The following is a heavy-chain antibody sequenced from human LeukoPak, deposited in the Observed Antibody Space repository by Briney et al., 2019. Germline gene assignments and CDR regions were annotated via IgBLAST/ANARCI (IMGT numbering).Heavy chain of an antibody. D-gene: IGHD4-17*01. CDR3: AKAIFHGDSRGAFDI. Sequence: PGRSLRLSCAASGFTFDDYAMHWVRQAPGKGLEWVSGISWNSGSIGYADSVKGRFTISRDNAKNSLYLQMNSLRAEDTALYYCAKAIFHGDSRGAFDIWGQGTMVTVSS. CDR2: ISWNSGSI. CDR1: GFTFDDYA. V-gene: IGHV3-9*01. J-gene: IGHJ3*02.